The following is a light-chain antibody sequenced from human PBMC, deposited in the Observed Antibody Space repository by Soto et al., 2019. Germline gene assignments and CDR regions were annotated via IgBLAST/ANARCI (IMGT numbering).Light chain of an antibody. V-gene: IGKV3-20*01. Sequence: ETVLTQSPGTLSLSPGERATLSCRASQSVNSDYLAWFQQKPGQAPRLLIYGASTRTTGIPDRFSGSGSGTDFTLTIGRLEPGDFAVYYCLHYGGSPLTFGQGTRLEIK. CDR1: QSVNSDY. J-gene: IGKJ5*01. CDR3: LHYGGSPLT. CDR2: GAS.